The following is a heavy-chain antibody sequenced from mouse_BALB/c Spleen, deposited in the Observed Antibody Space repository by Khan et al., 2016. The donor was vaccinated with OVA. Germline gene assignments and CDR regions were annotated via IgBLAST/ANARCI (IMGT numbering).Heavy chain of an antibody. J-gene: IGHJ4*01. V-gene: IGHV3-2*02. CDR2: INSTSST. CDR3: ARSLCNGGYYAMDY. D-gene: IGHD1-1*02. Sequence: EVQLQESGPGLVKPSQSLSLTCTVTGYSITSDFAWNWIRQFPGNKLEWMWYINSTSSTSESSFLKRRFSINRATSKNQYFLHLNSVTTEETATYYCARSLCNGGYYAMDYWGQGTSVTVSS. CDR1: GYSITSDFA.